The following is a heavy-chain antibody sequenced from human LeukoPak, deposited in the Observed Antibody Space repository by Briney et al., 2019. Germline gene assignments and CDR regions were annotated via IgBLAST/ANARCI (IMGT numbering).Heavy chain of an antibody. CDR2: ISGSGDKT. CDR1: GFRFSYNA. D-gene: IGHD2-21*01. Sequence: GGSLRLSCAASGFRFSYNAMNWVRQAPGKGLEWVSGISGSGDKTYYADTVRGRFTISRDNFKETGYLQMTSLRADDTAVYYCAKTAMIKVIATTYPKGLNYWGQGAPVTVSS. CDR3: AKTAMIKVIATTYPKGLNY. J-gene: IGHJ4*02. V-gene: IGHV3-23*01.